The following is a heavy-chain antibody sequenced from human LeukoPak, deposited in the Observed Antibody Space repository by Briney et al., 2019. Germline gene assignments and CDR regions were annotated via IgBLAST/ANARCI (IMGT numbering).Heavy chain of an antibody. CDR3: ARYGSYYDFWSGYYRRGDRYYYGMDV. Sequence: PSETLTLTCTVSGDSISSSSYYWGWVRQPPGEGREWIGSIYYSGRTYYNPSLKSRVTISEDTSNTQFSLKLSSVTAEDTALFFCARYGSYYDFWSGYYRRGDRYYYGMDVWGQGTTVTVSS. V-gene: IGHV4-39*01. J-gene: IGHJ6*02. CDR1: GDSISSSSYY. D-gene: IGHD3-3*01. CDR2: IYYSGRT.